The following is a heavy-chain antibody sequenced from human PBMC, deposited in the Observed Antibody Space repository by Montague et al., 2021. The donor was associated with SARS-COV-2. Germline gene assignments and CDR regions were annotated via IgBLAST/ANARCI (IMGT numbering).Heavy chain of an antibody. J-gene: IGHJ4*02. CDR2: IYSSGST. CDR3: ARHTRGWQPFDF. Sequence: SETRSLTYTVSGGSIRSYYWSWIRQPPGKGLEWIGEIYSSGSTNYNPPLKSRVTISMDTSKSQFSLKLTSVTAADTAVYYCARHTRGWQPFDFWGQGTLVTVSS. CDR1: GGSIRSYY. V-gene: IGHV4-59*01. D-gene: IGHD6-19*01.